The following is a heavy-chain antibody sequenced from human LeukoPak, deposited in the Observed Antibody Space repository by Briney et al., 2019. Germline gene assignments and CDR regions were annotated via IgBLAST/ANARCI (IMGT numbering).Heavy chain of an antibody. CDR1: GYSISSGYY. V-gene: IGHV4-38-2*02. CDR2: IYHSGST. D-gene: IGHD3-22*01. Sequence: PSETLSLTCTVSGYSISSGYYWGWIRQPPGKGLEWIGSIYHSGSTYYNPSLKSRVTISVDTSKNQFSLKLSSVTAADTAVYYCARTFDSRVFDYWGQGTLVTVSS. J-gene: IGHJ4*02. CDR3: ARTFDSRVFDY.